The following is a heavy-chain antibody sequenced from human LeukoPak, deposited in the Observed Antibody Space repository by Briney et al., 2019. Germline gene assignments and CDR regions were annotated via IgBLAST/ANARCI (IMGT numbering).Heavy chain of an antibody. CDR2: IYPGDSDT. Sequence: ASVKVSCKASVYTFTSYYMHWVRQMPGKGPEWMGIIYPGDSDTRYSPSFQGQVTISADKSISTAYLQWSSLKASDTAMYYCARHHPEYYYDSSGYVDYWGQGTLVTVSS. CDR1: VYTFTSYY. D-gene: IGHD3-22*01. J-gene: IGHJ4*02. V-gene: IGHV5-51*01. CDR3: ARHHPEYYYDSSGYVDY.